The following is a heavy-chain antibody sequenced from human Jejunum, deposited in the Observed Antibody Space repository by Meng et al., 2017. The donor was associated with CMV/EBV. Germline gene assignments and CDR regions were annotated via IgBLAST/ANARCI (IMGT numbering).Heavy chain of an antibody. CDR1: GFTFTTAG. CDR3: AKDIDY. Sequence: QVQWVESGGGVVQPGWSLRLSCAASGFTFTTAGIHWVRQAPGKGLQWVAFIDPDGNNDYYTYSVKGRFTISRDNSKNTVFLQMDSLRPEDSAIYYCAKDIDYWGRGTLVTVSS. CDR2: IDPDGNND. J-gene: IGHJ4*02. V-gene: IGHV3-30*02.